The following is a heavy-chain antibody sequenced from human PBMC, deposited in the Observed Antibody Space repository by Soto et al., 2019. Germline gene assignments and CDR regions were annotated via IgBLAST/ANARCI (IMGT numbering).Heavy chain of an antibody. CDR1: GFTVSSNY. CDR2: IYSGGST. CDR3: ARGIRFLEWFQTSGYGMDV. J-gene: IGHJ6*02. D-gene: IGHD3-3*01. V-gene: IGHV3-53*01. Sequence: PGGSLRLACTASGFTVSSNYMSWVRQAPGKGLEWVSVIYSGGSTYYADSVKGRLTISRDNSKNTLYLQMNSLRAEDTAVYYCARGIRFLEWFQTSGYGMDVWGQGTTVTVSS.